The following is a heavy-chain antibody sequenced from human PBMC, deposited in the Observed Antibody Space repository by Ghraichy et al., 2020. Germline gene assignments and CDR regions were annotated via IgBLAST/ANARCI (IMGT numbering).Heavy chain of an antibody. D-gene: IGHD2-21*02. J-gene: IGHJ5*02. Sequence: GGSLRLSCAASGFTFSNARMNWVRQAPGKGLEWVGRIKSKTYGGTTDYAAPVKGRFTISRDDSKNTLYLQMNSLKTEDTAVYYCTTPPPYCGGDCTWFDPWGQGTLVTVSP. CDR2: IKSKTYGGTT. CDR1: GFTFSNAR. CDR3: TTPPPYCGGDCTWFDP. V-gene: IGHV3-15*07.